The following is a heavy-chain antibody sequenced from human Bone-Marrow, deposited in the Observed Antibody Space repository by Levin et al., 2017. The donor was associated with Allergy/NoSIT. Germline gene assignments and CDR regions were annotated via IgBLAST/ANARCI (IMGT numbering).Heavy chain of an antibody. V-gene: IGHV5-10-1*01. J-gene: IGHJ3*02. Sequence: GESLKISCSGSRYRFPNYWISWVRQMPGKGLEWLGRIDPSYSSTTYSPSLQGHVTISTDKSVTTAYLQWSSLKASDTAIYYCAIPYSNTFSFDIWGQGTKVTVSS. CDR2: IDPSYSST. D-gene: IGHD6-13*01. CDR1: RYRFPNYW. CDR3: AIPYSNTFSFDI.